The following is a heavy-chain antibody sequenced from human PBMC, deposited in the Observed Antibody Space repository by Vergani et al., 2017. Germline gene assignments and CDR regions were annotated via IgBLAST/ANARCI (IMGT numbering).Heavy chain of an antibody. Sequence: EVQLVQSGAEVKKPGESLKISCKGSGYSFFNYWIGWVRQMPGKGLEWMGILYPGDSEPRYSPSFQGQVTISADKSVSTAYLQWSSLKASDTAMYYCARRYDSSGFYGDWYFDLWGRGTLVTVSS. J-gene: IGHJ2*01. CDR1: GYSFFNYW. CDR3: ARRYDSSGFYGDWYFDL. V-gene: IGHV5-51*03. CDR2: LYPGDSEP. D-gene: IGHD3-22*01.